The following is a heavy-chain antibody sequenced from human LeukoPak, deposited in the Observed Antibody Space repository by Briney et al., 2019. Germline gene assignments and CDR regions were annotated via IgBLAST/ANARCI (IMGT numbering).Heavy chain of an antibody. V-gene: IGHV3-48*04. J-gene: IGHJ4*02. Sequence: PGGSLRLSCAASGFTFSSHDMNWVRQAPGKGLEWLSYISSSGSTIFDADSVKGRFTISRDNAKNSLYLQMNSLRAEDTAVYYCARDRSAVTDYWGQGTLVTVSS. CDR3: ARDRSAVTDY. D-gene: IGHD6-19*01. CDR1: GFTFSSHD. CDR2: ISSSGSTI.